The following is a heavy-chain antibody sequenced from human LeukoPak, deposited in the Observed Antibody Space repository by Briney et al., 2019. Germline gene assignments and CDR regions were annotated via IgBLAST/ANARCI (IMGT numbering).Heavy chain of an antibody. CDR1: GFTFSNYG. Sequence: GRSLRLSCAASGFTFSNYGMHWVRQAPGKGLEWVAVISYDGSKTYYADSAQGRFTISRDNSKNTLFLQLNSLRPEDTAVFYCAKDLGTRVDWYSDLWGRGTPVTVSS. J-gene: IGHJ2*01. CDR2: ISYDGSKT. V-gene: IGHV3-30*18. CDR3: AKDLGTRVDWYSDL.